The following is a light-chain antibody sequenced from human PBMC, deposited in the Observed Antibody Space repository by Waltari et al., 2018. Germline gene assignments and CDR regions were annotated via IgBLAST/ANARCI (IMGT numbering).Light chain of an antibody. J-gene: IGKJ3*01. CDR2: WAS. Sequence: DIVMTQSPASLAVSLGERATIHCRSSQSLLYSSNNKNYLAWYQQRPGQPPKLLFYWASSRESGVPDRFTAAGSGTHFTLTITSLQAEDVAVYYCQQYYDTPFTFGPGTKVDI. V-gene: IGKV4-1*01. CDR3: QQYYDTPFT. CDR1: QSLLYSSNNKNY.